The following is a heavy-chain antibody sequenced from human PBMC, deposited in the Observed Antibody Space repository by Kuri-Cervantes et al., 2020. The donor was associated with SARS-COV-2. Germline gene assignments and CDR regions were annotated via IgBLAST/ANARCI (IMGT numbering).Heavy chain of an antibody. CDR3: ARELLAAAGSHAFDI. V-gene: IGHV1-69*04. CDR1: GGIFSSYT. Sequence: SVKVSCKASGGIFSSYTISWVRQAPGQGLEWMGRIIPILGIANYAQKFQGRVTITADKSTSTAYMELSSLRSEDTAVYYCARELLAAAGSHAFDIWGQGTMVTVSS. CDR2: IIPILGIA. D-gene: IGHD6-13*01. J-gene: IGHJ3*02.